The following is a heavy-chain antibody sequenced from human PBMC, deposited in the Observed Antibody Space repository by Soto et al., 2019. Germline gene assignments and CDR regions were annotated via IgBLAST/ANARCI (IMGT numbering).Heavy chain of an antibody. CDR3: ARVGRYCSSTSCYYYGMDV. D-gene: IGHD2-2*01. J-gene: IGHJ6*02. V-gene: IGHV3-53*01. Sequence: PGGSLRLSCAASGFTVSSNYMSWVRQAPGKGLEWVSVIYSGGSTYYADSVKGRFTISGDNSKNTLYLQMNSLRAEDTAVYYCARVGRYCSSTSCYYYGMDVWGQGTTVTVSS. CDR1: GFTVSSNY. CDR2: IYSGGST.